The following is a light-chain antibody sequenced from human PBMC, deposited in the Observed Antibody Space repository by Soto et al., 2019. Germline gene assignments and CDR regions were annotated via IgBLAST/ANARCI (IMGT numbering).Light chain of an antibody. CDR3: QQYGGSPFT. Sequence: EIVLTQSPGTLSLSPGDRATLSCRASQSVSVNSLAWYQQKGGQAPRLLIYAASTRATGVPDRFSGSGSGTDFALTISGLETEDFAVYYCQQYGGSPFTFGPGTKVDIK. V-gene: IGKV3-20*01. CDR1: QSVSVNS. J-gene: IGKJ3*01. CDR2: AAS.